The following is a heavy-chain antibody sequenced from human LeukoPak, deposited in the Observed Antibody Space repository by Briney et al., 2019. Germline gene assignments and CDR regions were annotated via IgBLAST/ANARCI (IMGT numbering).Heavy chain of an antibody. CDR2: ISDNGGTA. CDR1: QFMFSTYA. D-gene: IGHD6-19*01. CDR3: AKRGPVTGTMYFDY. J-gene: IGHJ4*02. V-gene: IGHV3-23*01. Sequence: GGSLRLSCAASQFMFSTYARYWVRQAPGKGLEWVSGISDNGGTAYYADSVKGRFTISRDNSKNMLYLHMNSLRAEDTAVYYCAKRGPVTGTMYFDYWGQGTLVTVSS.